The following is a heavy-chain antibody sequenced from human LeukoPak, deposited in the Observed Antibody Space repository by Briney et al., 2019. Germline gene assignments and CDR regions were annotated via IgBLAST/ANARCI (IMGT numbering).Heavy chain of an antibody. CDR3: ARDSSLTVRIAARPRYFDY. CDR2: VNQGGTEK. V-gene: IGHV3-7*01. Sequence: GGSLRLSCAASGFTFSSQWMGWVRQAPGKGLEWVANVNQGGTEKFYVDSVKGRFTISRDNAKNSLYLQMNSLRAEDTAVYYCARDSSLTVRIAARPRYFDYWGQGTLVTVSS. CDR1: GFTFSSQW. D-gene: IGHD6-6*01. J-gene: IGHJ4*02.